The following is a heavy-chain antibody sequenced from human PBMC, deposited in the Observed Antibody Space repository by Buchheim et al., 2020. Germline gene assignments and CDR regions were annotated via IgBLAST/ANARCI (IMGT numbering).Heavy chain of an antibody. J-gene: IGHJ4*02. CDR2: IYYSGST. CDR1: GGSISSGGYY. CDR3: ARVASGHPYGSGSYYKIRYFDY. Sequence: QVQLQESGPGLVKPSQTLSLTCTVSGGSISSGGYYWSWIRQHPGKGLEWIGFIYYSGSTYYNPSLKSRVTISVDTSKNQFSLKLSSVTAADTAVYYCARVASGHPYGSGSYYKIRYFDYWGQGTL. V-gene: IGHV4-31*03. D-gene: IGHD3-10*01.